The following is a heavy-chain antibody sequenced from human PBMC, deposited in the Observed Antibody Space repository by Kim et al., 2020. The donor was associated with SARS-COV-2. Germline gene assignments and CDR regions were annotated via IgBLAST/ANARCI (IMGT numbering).Heavy chain of an antibody. Sequence: SETLSLTCTVSGGSVSSGSYYWSWIRQPPGKGLEWIGYIYYSGSTNYNPSLKSRVTISVDTSKNQFSLKLSSVTAADTAVYYCARVAVAGLRREIDYWGQGTLVTVSS. CDR2: IYYSGST. V-gene: IGHV4-61*01. CDR1: GGSVSSGSYY. J-gene: IGHJ4*02. D-gene: IGHD6-19*01. CDR3: ARVAVAGLRREIDY.